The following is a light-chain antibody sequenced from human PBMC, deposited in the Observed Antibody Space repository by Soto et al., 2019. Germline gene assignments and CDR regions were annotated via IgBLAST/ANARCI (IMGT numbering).Light chain of an antibody. J-gene: IGKJ1*01. CDR1: QDIRID. CDR3: LQYYSYPWT. V-gene: IGKV1-17*01. Sequence: DLKITKAPSSLSTSVGDSITITCRASQDIRIDLGWYQQKPGKAPKRLIYAASSFQTGVPSRFSGSGSGTEFTLTISSLQPEDFAIYYCLQYYSYPWTFGQGTKV. CDR2: AAS.